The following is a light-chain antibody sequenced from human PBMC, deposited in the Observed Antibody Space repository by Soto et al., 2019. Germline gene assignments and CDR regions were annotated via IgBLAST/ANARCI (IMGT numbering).Light chain of an antibody. CDR1: QSVGSH. Sequence: EIVLTQSPATLSLSPGERATLSCRASQSVGSHLSWYQQKPGQAPRLLIYDASNMATGIPARFSGSGSGTDFPLTISSLAPEDLAVYYCQQRINWLTFGGGTKVEIK. CDR2: DAS. CDR3: QQRINWLT. J-gene: IGKJ4*01. V-gene: IGKV3-11*01.